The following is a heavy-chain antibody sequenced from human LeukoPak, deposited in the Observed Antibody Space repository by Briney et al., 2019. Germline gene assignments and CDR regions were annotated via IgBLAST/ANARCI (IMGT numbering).Heavy chain of an antibody. CDR2: INHSGRT. CDR3: ASCLSYYYDSSGHQVRDAFDI. Sequence: RTSETLSLTCAVYGGSFSGYYWTWIRQPPGKGLEWIGEINHSGRTNYNPSRKSRLTISVDTSKNQFSLKLSSVTAADTAVYYCASCLSYYYDSSGHQVRDAFDIWGQGTMVTVSS. J-gene: IGHJ3*02. V-gene: IGHV4-34*01. CDR1: GGSFSGYY. D-gene: IGHD3-22*01.